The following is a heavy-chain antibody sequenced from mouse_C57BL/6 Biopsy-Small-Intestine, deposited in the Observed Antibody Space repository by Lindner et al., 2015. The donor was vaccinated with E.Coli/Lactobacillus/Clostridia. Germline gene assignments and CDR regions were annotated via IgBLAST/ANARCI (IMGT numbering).Heavy chain of an antibody. CDR3: TRYYDYDWFAY. J-gene: IGHJ3*01. CDR1: GYTFPDYE. D-gene: IGHD2-4*01. Sequence: VQLQESGAELVRPGASVTLSCKASGYTFPDYEIHWVKQTPVHGLEWIGAIDPETGGTAYNQKFKDKAILTADKSSSTAYMELRSPTSEDSAVCYCTRYYDYDWFAYWGQGTLVTVSA. CDR2: IDPETGGT. V-gene: IGHV1-15*01.